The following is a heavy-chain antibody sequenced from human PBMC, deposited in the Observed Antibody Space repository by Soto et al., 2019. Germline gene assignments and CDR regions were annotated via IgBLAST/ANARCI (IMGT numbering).Heavy chain of an antibody. D-gene: IGHD1-26*01. J-gene: IGHJ4*02. V-gene: IGHV3-48*01. Sequence: DSVKGRFTISRDNAKNSLYLQMNSLRAEDTAVYYCARDSVGATKCAYYFDYWGQGTLVTVSS. CDR3: ARDSVGATKCAYYFDY.